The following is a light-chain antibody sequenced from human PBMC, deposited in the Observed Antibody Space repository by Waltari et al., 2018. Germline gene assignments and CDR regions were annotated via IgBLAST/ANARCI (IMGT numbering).Light chain of an antibody. V-gene: IGKV1-27*01. CDR2: AAS. CDR3: LKYISAPWT. Sequence: DIQMTQSPSSLSASVGDRVTITSRASQGIRNYLAWYQQKPGKVPKVLIYAASTLQSGVPSRFSGSGSGTDFSLTISSLQPEDVATYYCLKYISAPWTFGQGTTVEIK. CDR1: QGIRNY. J-gene: IGKJ1*01.